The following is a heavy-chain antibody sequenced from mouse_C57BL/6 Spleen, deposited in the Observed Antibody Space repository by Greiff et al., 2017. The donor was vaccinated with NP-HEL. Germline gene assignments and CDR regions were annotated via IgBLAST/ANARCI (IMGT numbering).Heavy chain of an antibody. Sequence: EVKVEESGGGLVQPKGSLKLSCAASGFSFNTYAMNWVRQAPGKGLEWVARIRSKSNNYATYYADSVKDRFTISRDDSESMLYLQMNNLKTEDTAMYYCVRSAQATAWFAYWGQGTLVTVSA. CDR2: IRSKSNNYAT. D-gene: IGHD3-2*02. CDR3: VRSAQATAWFAY. CDR1: GFSFNTYA. V-gene: IGHV10-1*01. J-gene: IGHJ3*01.